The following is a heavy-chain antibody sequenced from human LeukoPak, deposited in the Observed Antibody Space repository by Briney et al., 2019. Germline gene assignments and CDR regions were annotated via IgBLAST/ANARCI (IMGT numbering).Heavy chain of an antibody. D-gene: IGHD1-14*01. J-gene: IGHJ2*01. Sequence: SETLSLTCTVSGGSISSSSYYCTWIRQPPGKGLEWIGSFYYSGNTYYSPSLKSRVTISVDTSKNQFSLRLTSVTAADTAVYYCARSGIAYTFWYFNLWGRGSLVTVSS. V-gene: IGHV4-39*01. CDR2: FYYSGNT. CDR3: ARSGIAYTFWYFNL. CDR1: GGSISSSSYY.